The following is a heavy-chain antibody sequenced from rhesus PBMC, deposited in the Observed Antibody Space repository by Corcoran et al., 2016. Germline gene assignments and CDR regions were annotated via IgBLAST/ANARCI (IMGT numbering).Heavy chain of an antibody. CDR2: IRSKANKYET. CDR1: GFIFSSSA. J-gene: IGHJ4*01. CDR3: KTGSSY. D-gene: IGHD4-29*01. V-gene: IGHV3-118*01. Sequence: EVQLVESGGGLVKPGGSPRLSCAASGFIFSSSAMHWVRQASGKGLEWVGRIRSKANKYETGYAASVKGRFTISRDDSKNTAYLQMNILKTEDTAVYYCKTGSSYWGQGVLVTVSS.